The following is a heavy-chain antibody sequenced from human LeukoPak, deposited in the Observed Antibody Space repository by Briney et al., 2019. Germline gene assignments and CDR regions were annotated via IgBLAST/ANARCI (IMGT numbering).Heavy chain of an antibody. CDR2: MYYRGTT. CDR3: AREYSRSVVAGSRPDL. CDR1: GGSISSSSYY. Sequence: PSETLSLTCSVSGGSISSSSYYWGWIRQSPGKGLEWIGSMYYRGTTYKNSSLKSRLTLSIDTSNNQLSLKLTSVTAADTSVYFCAREYSRSVVAGSRPDLWGQGLLVTVSS. J-gene: IGHJ4*02. V-gene: IGHV4-39*02. D-gene: IGHD2-21*01.